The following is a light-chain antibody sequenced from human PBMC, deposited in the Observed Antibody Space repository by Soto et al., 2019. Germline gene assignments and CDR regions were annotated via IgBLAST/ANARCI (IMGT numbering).Light chain of an antibody. Sequence: SALTQPASVSGAPGQSIAISCTGTSREVGGYNYVSWYQHHPGKVPQIMIYDVSSRPSGVSDRFSGSKSGNTASLTISGLQAEDEADYYCSSYTSSNTYVFGTGTKVTVL. J-gene: IGLJ1*01. V-gene: IGLV2-14*03. CDR3: SSYTSSNTYV. CDR2: DVS. CDR1: SREVGGYNY.